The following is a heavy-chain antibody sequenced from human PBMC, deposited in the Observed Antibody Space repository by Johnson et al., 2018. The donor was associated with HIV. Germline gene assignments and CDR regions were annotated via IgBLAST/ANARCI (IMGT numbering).Heavy chain of an antibody. CDR3: ASAWGELDDAFDI. J-gene: IGHJ3*02. Sequence: MQLVESGGGLVQPGGSLRLSCAASGFTFSSYAMSWVRQAPGKGLEWVSAISGSGGSTYYADSVTGRFTVSRDSSKNTLYLQMNSLRAEDTAVYYCASAWGELDDAFDIWGQGTMVTVSS. V-gene: IGHV3-23*04. CDR1: GFTFSSYA. CDR2: ISGSGGST. D-gene: IGHD1-26*01.